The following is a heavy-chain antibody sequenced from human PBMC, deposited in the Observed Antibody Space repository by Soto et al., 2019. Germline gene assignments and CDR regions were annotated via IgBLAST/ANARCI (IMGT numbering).Heavy chain of an antibody. CDR2: IYSGGST. D-gene: IGHD2-2*02. CDR1: GFTVSSNY. J-gene: IGHJ6*02. CDR3: ARALPYSYYHGMDV. V-gene: IGHV3-53*01. Sequence: GWSLRLSCAASGFTVSSNYMSWVRQAPGKGLEWVSVIYSGGSTYYADSVKGRFTISRDNSKNTLYLQMNSLRAEDTAVYYCARALPYSYYHGMDVWGQGTTVTVSS.